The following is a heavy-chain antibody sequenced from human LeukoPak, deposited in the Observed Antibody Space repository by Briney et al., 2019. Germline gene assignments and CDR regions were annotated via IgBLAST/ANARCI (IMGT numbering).Heavy chain of an antibody. D-gene: IGHD2-15*01. CDR1: GGSISSYY. CDR2: IYYSGST. CDR3: AREGCSGGSCYLLH. J-gene: IGHJ1*01. Sequence: SETLSLTCTVSGGSISSYYWSWIRQPPGKGLEWIGYIYYSGSTNYNPSLKSRVTISVDTSKNQFSLKLSSVTAADTAVYYCAREGCSGGSCYLLHWGQGTLVTVSS. V-gene: IGHV4-59*01.